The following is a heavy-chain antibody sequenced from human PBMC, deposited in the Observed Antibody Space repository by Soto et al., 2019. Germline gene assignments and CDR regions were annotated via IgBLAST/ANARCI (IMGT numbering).Heavy chain of an antibody. D-gene: IGHD1-26*01. J-gene: IGHJ2*01. V-gene: IGHV1-69*12. CDR1: GGTFSSYA. Sequence: QVQLVQSGAEVKKPGSSVKVSCKASGGTFSSYAISWVRQAPGQGLEWMGGIIPIFGTANYAQKFQGRVTINADESTSTAYMELSSMRSDYTAVDYCARGPRWDGNWYFDLWGRGTLVTVSS. CDR3: ARGPRWDGNWYFDL. CDR2: IIPIFGTA.